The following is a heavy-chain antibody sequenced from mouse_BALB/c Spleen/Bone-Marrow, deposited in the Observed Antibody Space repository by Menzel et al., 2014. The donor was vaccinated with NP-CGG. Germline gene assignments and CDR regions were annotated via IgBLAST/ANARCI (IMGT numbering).Heavy chain of an antibody. CDR2: ISNGGGST. CDR3: ARHEGRGFAY. Sequence: EVKLVESGGGLVQPGGSLKLSCAASGFTFSSYTMSWVRQTPEKRLEWVACISNGGGSTYYPDTVKGRFTISRDNAKNTLYLQMSSLKSEDTAMYYCARHEGRGFAYWGQGTLVTVSA. V-gene: IGHV5-12-2*01. J-gene: IGHJ3*01. CDR1: GFTFSSYT. D-gene: IGHD3-3*01.